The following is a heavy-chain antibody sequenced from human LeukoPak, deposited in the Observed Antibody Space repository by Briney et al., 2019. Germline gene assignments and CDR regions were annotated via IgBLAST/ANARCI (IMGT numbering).Heavy chain of an antibody. J-gene: IGHJ3*02. CDR3: ARPTSGSYSYAFGI. Sequence: SETLSLTCTVSGGSISTYYWSWVRQSPEKGLEWIGYIYYSGTTNYDPSLSSRVTMSVDTSKNQVSLKLTSVTAADAAVYYCARPTSGSYSYAFGIWGQGTLVTVSS. D-gene: IGHD3-10*01. V-gene: IGHV4-59*08. CDR1: GGSISTYY. CDR2: IYYSGTT.